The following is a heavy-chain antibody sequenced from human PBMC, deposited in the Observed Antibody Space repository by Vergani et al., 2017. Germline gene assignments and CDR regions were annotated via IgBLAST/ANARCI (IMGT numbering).Heavy chain of an antibody. CDR1: GFTFSTYA. J-gene: IGHJ5*02. CDR3: ARDCTNGVCYWGLA. Sequence: EVQLLESGGGLVQPGGFLRLSCAASGFTFSTYAMIWVRQAPGKGLEWVSAITGSGGNTYYADSVKGRFTISRDNSKNTLYLQMNSLRAEDTAVYYCARDCTNGVCYWGLAWGQGTLVTVSS. CDR2: ITGSGGNT. D-gene: IGHD2-8*01. V-gene: IGHV3-23*01.